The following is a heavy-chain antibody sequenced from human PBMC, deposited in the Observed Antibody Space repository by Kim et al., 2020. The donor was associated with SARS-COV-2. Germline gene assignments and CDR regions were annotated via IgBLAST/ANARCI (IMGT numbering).Heavy chain of an antibody. V-gene: IGHV3-23*01. CDR1: GFTFSSYA. CDR3: AKSKGQLWSPHLPRLYGMDV. D-gene: IGHD5-18*01. Sequence: GGSLRLSCAASGFTFSSYAMSWVRQAPGKGLEWVSAISGSGGSTYYADSVKGRFTISRDNSKNTLYLQMNSLRAEDTAVYYCAKSKGQLWSPHLPRLYGMDVWGQGTTVTVSS. J-gene: IGHJ6*02. CDR2: ISGSGGST.